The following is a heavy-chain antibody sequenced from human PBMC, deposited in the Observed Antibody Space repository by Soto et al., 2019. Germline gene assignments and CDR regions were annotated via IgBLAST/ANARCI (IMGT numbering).Heavy chain of an antibody. J-gene: IGHJ4*02. D-gene: IGHD7-27*01. CDR2: ISGSGGST. CDR3: AKNHLGLIEY. CDR1: GFTFSSYA. Sequence: EVQLLESGGGLVQPGGSLRLSCAASGFTFSSYAMTWVRQAPGKGLEWVSSISGSGGSTYYADSVKGRFTISRDTSKNTLYLQMNSLRAEDTAVYYCAKNHLGLIEYWGQGTLVTVSS. V-gene: IGHV3-23*01.